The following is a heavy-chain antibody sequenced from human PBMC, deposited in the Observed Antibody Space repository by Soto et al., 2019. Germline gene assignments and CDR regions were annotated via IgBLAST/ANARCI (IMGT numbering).Heavy chain of an antibody. J-gene: IGHJ3*02. CDR3: ARDRHFRGGPDDI. CDR2: IWHDGTFT. Sequence: QVQLVESGGGVVQSGRSPRLSCAASGFTFSSFGMHWVRQAPGKGLEWVALIWHDGTFTHSADSVKGRFTISRDNSKNMLYLQMNSLRADDTAVYYCARDRHFRGGPDDIWGQGTMVTVSS. CDR1: GFTFSSFG. D-gene: IGHD3-3*02. V-gene: IGHV3-33*01.